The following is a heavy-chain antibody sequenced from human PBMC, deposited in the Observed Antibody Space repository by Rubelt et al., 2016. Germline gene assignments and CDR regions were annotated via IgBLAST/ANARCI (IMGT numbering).Heavy chain of an antibody. V-gene: IGHV4-34*01. CDR3: ARGRRYRMGSSGWYP. J-gene: IGHJ5*02. CDR1: GGSFSGYY. D-gene: IGHD6-19*01. Sequence: QVQLQQWGAGLLKPSETLSLTCAVYGGSFSGYYWSWIRQPPGKGLEWIGEINHSGSTNYNPSLKGRVTRSVDTAKNQFSLKLSSVTAADTAVYYCARGRRYRMGSSGWYPWGQGTLVTVSS. CDR2: INHSGST.